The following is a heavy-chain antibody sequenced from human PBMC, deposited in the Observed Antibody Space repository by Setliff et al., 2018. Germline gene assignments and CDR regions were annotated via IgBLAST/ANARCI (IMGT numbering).Heavy chain of an antibody. J-gene: IGHJ4*02. Sequence: ASVKVSCKASGYTFSTYAIHWVRQAHGQRPDWMGWINAGNGITKYSQKFQGRVTITRDTSASTAYMELSSLRSDDTAVYYCARLVRYCTRTSCQRTSGAELWGQGTLVTVSS. V-gene: IGHV1-3*01. D-gene: IGHD2-2*01. CDR3: ARLVRYCTRTSCQRTSGAEL. CDR2: INAGNGIT. CDR1: GYTFSTYA.